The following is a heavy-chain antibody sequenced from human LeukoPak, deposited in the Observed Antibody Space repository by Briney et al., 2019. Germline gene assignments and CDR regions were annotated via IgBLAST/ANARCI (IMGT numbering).Heavy chain of an antibody. D-gene: IGHD3-16*01. CDR2: ISWDGGST. CDR3: AKDSVMITFGGPFDY. J-gene: IGHJ4*02. Sequence: GGSLRLFCAASGFTFSSYSMNWVRQAPGKGLEWVSLISWDGGSTYYADSVKGRFTISRDNSKNSLYLQMNSLRTEDTALYYCAKDSVMITFGGPFDYWGQGTLVTVSS. V-gene: IGHV3-43*01. CDR1: GFTFSSYS.